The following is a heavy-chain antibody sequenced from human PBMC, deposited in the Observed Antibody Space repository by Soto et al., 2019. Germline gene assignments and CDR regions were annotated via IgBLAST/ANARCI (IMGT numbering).Heavy chain of an antibody. CDR1: GFTFGDYA. CDR3: TRDLPVVPAAPFNPDAFDI. V-gene: IGHV3-49*03. CDR2: IRSKAYGGTT. D-gene: IGHD2-2*01. Sequence: SLRLSCTASGFTFGDYAMSWFRQAPGKGLEWVGFIRSKAYGGTTEYAASVKGRFTISRDDSKSIAYLQMNSLKTEDTAVYYCTRDLPVVPAAPFNPDAFDIWGQGTMVTVSS. J-gene: IGHJ3*02.